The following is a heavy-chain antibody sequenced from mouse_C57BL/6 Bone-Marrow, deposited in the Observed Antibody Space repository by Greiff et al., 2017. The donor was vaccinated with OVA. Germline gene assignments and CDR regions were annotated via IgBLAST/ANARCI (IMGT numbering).Heavy chain of an antibody. CDR1: GFTFSDYG. J-gene: IGHJ2*01. D-gene: IGHD3-1*01. CDR2: ISSGSSTI. Sequence: DVKLVESGGGLVKPGGSLKLSCAASGFTFSDYGMHWVRQAPEKGLEWVAYISSGSSTIYYADTVKGRFTISRDNAKNTLFLQMTSLRSEDTAMYYCARPPRGYPYYFDYWGQGTTLTVSS. CDR3: ARPPRGYPYYFDY. V-gene: IGHV5-17*01.